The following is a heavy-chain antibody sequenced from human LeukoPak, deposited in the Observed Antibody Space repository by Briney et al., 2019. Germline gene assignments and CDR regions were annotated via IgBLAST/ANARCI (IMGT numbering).Heavy chain of an antibody. CDR2: IGGNGAVT. V-gene: IGHV3-23*01. J-gene: IGHJ4*02. CDR1: GFTFVNHA. CDR3: AKDDNDFWSGYPPN. D-gene: IGHD3-3*01. Sequence: PGRSLRLSCAASGFTFVNHAMTWVRQAPGKGLEWVSAIGGNGAVTYYSDSVRGRFTISRDNSKNTLYLQMNSLRADDTAVYYCAKDDNDFWSGYPPNWGQGTLVTVSS.